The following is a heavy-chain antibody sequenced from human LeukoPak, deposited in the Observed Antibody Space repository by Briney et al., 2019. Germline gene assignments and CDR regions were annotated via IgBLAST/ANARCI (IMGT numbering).Heavy chain of an antibody. D-gene: IGHD3-3*01. CDR3: AKDSSYDFWSGLQDWFDP. CDR2: INHNGNVN. V-gene: IGHV3-7*03. CDR1: GFTFSSYW. J-gene: IGHJ5*02. Sequence: GGSLRLSCAASGFTFSSYWMNWARQAPGKGLEWVASINHNGNVNYYVDSVKGRFTISRDNSKNTPYLQMNSLRAEDTAVYYCAKDSSYDFWSGLQDWFDPWGQGTLVTVSS.